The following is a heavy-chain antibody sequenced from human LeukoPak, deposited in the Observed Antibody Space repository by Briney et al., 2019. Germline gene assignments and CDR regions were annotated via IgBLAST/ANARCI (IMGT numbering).Heavy chain of an antibody. Sequence: SETLSLTCTVSGASISNYYWGWIRQPPGKGLEWIGSIYYSGSTYYNPSLKSRVTISVDTSKNQFSLKLSSVTAADTAVYYCARQSSGWYDNWFDPWGQGTLVTVSS. V-gene: IGHV4-39*01. CDR3: ARQSSGWYDNWFDP. CDR2: IYYSGST. D-gene: IGHD6-19*01. CDR1: GASISNYY. J-gene: IGHJ5*02.